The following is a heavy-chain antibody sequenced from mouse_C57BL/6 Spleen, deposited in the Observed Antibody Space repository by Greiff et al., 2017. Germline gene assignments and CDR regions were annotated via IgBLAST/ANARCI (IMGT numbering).Heavy chain of an antibody. Sequence: QVQLQQSGAELARPGASVKLSCKASGYTFTSYGISWVKQRTGQGLEWIGEIYPRSGNTYYNEKFKGKATLTADKSSSTAYMELRSRTSEDSAVYFCARGGTITTVDAYWGQGTLVTVSA. CDR3: ARGGTITTVDAY. V-gene: IGHV1-81*01. CDR2: IYPRSGNT. J-gene: IGHJ3*01. CDR1: GYTFTSYG. D-gene: IGHD1-1*01.